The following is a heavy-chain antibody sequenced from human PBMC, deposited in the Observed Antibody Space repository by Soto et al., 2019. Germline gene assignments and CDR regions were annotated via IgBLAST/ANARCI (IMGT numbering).Heavy chain of an antibody. CDR3: ARGEPPRDLRYDFWSGFTWFDP. J-gene: IGHJ5*02. CDR1: GGSFSGYY. D-gene: IGHD3-3*01. Sequence: NPSETLSLTCAVYGGSFSGYYWSWIRQPPGKGLEWIGEINHSGSTNYNPSLKSRVTISVDTSKNQFSLKLSSVTAADTAVYYCARGEPPRDLRYDFWSGFTWFDPWGQGTLVTVSS. CDR2: INHSGST. V-gene: IGHV4-34*01.